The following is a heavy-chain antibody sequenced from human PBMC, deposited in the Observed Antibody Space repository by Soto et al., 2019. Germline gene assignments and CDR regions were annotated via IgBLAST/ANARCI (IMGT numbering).Heavy chain of an antibody. CDR3: ALGDYAEYFQH. CDR2: ISGSGGST. CDR1: GFTFSSYA. V-gene: IGHV3-23*01. J-gene: IGHJ1*01. Sequence: GSLRLSCAASGFTFSSYAMSWVRQAPGKGLEWVSAISGSGGSTYYADSVKGRFTISRDNSKNTLYLQMNSLRAEDTAVYYCALGDYAEYFQHWGQGTLVTVSS. D-gene: IGHD3-16*01.